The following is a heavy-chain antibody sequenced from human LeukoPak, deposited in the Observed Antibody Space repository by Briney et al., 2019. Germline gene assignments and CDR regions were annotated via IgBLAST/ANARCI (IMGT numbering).Heavy chain of an antibody. V-gene: IGHV4-39*01. J-gene: IGHJ6*02. CDR1: GGSIRSSYYY. Sequence: SETLSLTCTVSGGSIRSSYYYWGWIRQPPGKGLEWIGSIYDSGSTYYNPSLKSRVTISVDTSKNQFSLKLSSVTAADTAVYYCARGREITDYYYGMDVWGQGTTVTVSS. CDR2: IYDSGST. D-gene: IGHD3-16*01. CDR3: ARGREITDYYYGMDV.